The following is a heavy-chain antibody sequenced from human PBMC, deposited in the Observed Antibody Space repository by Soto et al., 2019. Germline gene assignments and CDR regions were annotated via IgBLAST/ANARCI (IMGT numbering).Heavy chain of an antibody. CDR1: GFTFSNYI. Sequence: EVQLLESVGGLVKPGGSLRLSCAASGFTFSNYIMNWVRQPPGQGLAWVASTSGSSTYVYYADSLKGRIAISRDNAKNPRSLELNTLRVEDTAAYSCSRGVGYYYGSGPDAFDVWGQGTLVTVSS. CDR3: SRGVGYYYGSGPDAFDV. J-gene: IGHJ3*01. D-gene: IGHD3-10*01. CDR2: TSGSSTYV. V-gene: IGHV3-21*01.